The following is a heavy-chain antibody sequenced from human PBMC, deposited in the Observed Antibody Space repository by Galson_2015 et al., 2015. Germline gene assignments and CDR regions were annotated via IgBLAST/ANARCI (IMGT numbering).Heavy chain of an antibody. D-gene: IGHD4-17*01. V-gene: IGHV7-4-1*02. CDR1: GYNFTNHA. J-gene: IGHJ2*01. CDR2: INTNTGNP. CDR3: ARDPSPYGDLAAWYFDL. Sequence: SVKVSCKASGYNFTNHAIAWVRQAPGQGLEWMGWINTNTGNPTYAQGFTGPFVLSLDTSVSTAYLQIKRLEAEDTGVYYCARDPSPYGDLAAWYFDLWGRGTLVTVSS.